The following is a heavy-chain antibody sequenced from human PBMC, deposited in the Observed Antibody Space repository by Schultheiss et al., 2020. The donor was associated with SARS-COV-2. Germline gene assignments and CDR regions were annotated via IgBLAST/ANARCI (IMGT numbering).Heavy chain of an antibody. V-gene: IGHV3-48*03. D-gene: IGHD3-16*01. Sequence: GGSLRLSCAASGFTFSSYEMNWVRQAPGKGLEWVSYISSSGSTIYYADSVKGRFTISRDNAKNSLYLQMNSLRAEDTAVYYCARDQHYRLVFGDAFDIWGQGTMVTVSS. CDR2: ISSSGSTI. CDR3: ARDQHYRLVFGDAFDI. J-gene: IGHJ3*02. CDR1: GFTFSSYE.